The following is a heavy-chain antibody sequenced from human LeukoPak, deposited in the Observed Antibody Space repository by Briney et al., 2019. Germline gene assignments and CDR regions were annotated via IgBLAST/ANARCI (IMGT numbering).Heavy chain of an antibody. D-gene: IGHD6-19*01. V-gene: IGHV1-18*01. CDR2: ISAYNGNT. CDR1: GYTFTSYG. CDR3: ARDYSSGWYGEGFDP. J-gene: IGHJ5*02. Sequence: ASVTVSCKASGYTFTSYGISWVRQAPGQGLEWMGWISAYNGNTNYAQKLQGRVTMTTDTSTSTGYMELRSLRSEDTAVYYCARDYSSGWYGEGFDPWGQGTLVTVSS.